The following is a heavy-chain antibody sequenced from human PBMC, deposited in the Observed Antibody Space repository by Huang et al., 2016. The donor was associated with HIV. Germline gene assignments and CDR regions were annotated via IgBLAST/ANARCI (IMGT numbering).Heavy chain of an antibody. Sequence: QLQLQESGPGLVKPSETLSLTCTVSGGSIRSDNYYWGWIRQPPGKGLEWIGSIYYSWSTYYNPSLKSRLTITVDTSKNQFSLKMRSVTAADTAVYYCARLPGSITMIRGVITDPYWGQGTLVTVSS. CDR3: ARLPGSITMIRGVITDPY. CDR1: GGSIRSDNYY. D-gene: IGHD3-10*01. V-gene: IGHV4-39*01. CDR2: IYYSWST. J-gene: IGHJ4*02.